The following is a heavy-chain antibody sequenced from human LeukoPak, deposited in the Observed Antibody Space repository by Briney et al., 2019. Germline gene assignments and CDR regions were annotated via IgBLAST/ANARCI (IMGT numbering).Heavy chain of an antibody. D-gene: IGHD3-22*01. J-gene: IGHJ4*02. Sequence: SETLSLTCTVSGYSISSGYYWGWIRQPPGKGLEWIGSIYHSGSTYYNPSLKSRVTISVDTSKNQFSLKLSSVTAADTAVYYCARSNSYYYDSSGYYSYYFDYWGQGTLVTVSS. V-gene: IGHV4-38-2*02. CDR2: IYHSGST. CDR3: ARSNSYYYDSSGYYSYYFDY. CDR1: GYSISSGYY.